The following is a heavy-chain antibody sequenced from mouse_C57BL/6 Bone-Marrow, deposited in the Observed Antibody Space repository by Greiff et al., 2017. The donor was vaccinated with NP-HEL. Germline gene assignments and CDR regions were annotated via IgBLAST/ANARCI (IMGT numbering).Heavy chain of an antibody. D-gene: IGHD1-1*01. CDR2: IYPGSGST. V-gene: IGHV1-55*01. J-gene: IGHJ4*01. CDR1: GYTFTSYW. CDR3: ARLDYGSSYPYYAMDY. Sequence: QVQLQQPGAELVKPGASVKMSCKASGYTFTSYWITWVKQRPGQGLEWIGDIYPGSGSTNYNEKFKSKATLTVDTSSSTAYMQLSSLTSEDSVVYYCARLDYGSSYPYYAMDYWGQGTSVTVSS.